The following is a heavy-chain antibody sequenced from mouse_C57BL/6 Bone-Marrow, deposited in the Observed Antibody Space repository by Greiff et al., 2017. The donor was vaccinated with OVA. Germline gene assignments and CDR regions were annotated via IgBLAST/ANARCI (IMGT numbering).Heavy chain of an antibody. CDR1: GYTFTSYW. CDR3: ARYYYGSSSWFAC. J-gene: IGHJ3*01. CDR2: IHPNSGST. D-gene: IGHD1-1*01. V-gene: IGHV1-64*01. Sequence: QVHVKQPGAELVKPGASVKLSCKASGYTFTSYWMHWVKQRPGQGLEWIGMIHPNSGSTNYNEKFKSKATLTVDKSSSTAYMQLSSLTSEDSAVYYCARYYYGSSSWFACWGQGTLVTVSA.